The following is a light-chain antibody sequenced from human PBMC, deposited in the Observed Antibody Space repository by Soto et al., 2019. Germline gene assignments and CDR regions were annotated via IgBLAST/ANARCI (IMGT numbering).Light chain of an antibody. CDR2: DAS. Sequence: EIVLTHSPTTLSLSPGERATFSCRASHSVSSYLAWSQQKPGQAPRLLIYDASNRATGIPARFRGSGSGTDVTLTISSLEPEYFAVYYRQQRSNWPPPFGQGTRLEIK. CDR1: HSVSSY. J-gene: IGKJ5*01. V-gene: IGKV3-11*01. CDR3: QQRSNWPPP.